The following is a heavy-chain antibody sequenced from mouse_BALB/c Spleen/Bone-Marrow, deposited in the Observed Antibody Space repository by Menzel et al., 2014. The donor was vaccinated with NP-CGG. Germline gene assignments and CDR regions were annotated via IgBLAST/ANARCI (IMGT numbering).Heavy chain of an antibody. D-gene: IGHD1-2*01. V-gene: IGHV2-9*02. J-gene: IGHJ3*01. CDR1: GFSLTSYG. Sequence: VQRVESGPGLVAPSQSLSITCTVSGFSLTSYGVHWVRQPPGKGLEWLGVIWAGGSTNYNSALMSRLSISKDNSKSQVFLKMNSLQTDDTAMYYCARDGATATIAYWGQGTLVTVSA. CDR3: ARDGATATIAY. CDR2: IWAGGST.